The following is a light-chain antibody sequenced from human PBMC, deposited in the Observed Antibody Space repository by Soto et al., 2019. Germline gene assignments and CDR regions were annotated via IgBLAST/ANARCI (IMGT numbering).Light chain of an antibody. J-gene: IGKJ2*01. CDR2: GVS. CDR1: QSVSSSY. Sequence: EIVLTQSPGTLSLSPGERATLSCRASQSVSSSYLAWYQQKPGQAPRLLIYGVSSRATGIPDRFSGSGSGTDFTLTISRLEPEDFAVYYCQQYGSSPYTFGLGTKLEIK. CDR3: QQYGSSPYT. V-gene: IGKV3-20*01.